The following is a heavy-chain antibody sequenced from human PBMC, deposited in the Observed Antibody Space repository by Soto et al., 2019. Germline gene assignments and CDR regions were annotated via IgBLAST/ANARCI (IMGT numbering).Heavy chain of an antibody. CDR2: ISSNSSNT. Sequence: EVHLVESGRGLVKPGGSLRLSRAASGFTFSTYSMNWVRQTPGKGLELVTSISSNSSNTQYADSVKGRFTGSRDNARNSLYRQSNSLRAEATAVYYSVPDAVARAGKGSWGQGTLVTVSS. CDR3: VPDAVARAGKGS. CDR1: GFTFSTYS. V-gene: IGHV3-21*01. J-gene: IGHJ5*02. D-gene: IGHD2-15*01.